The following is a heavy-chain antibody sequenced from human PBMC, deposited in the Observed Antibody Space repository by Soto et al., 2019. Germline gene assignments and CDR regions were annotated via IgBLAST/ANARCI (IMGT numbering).Heavy chain of an antibody. J-gene: IGHJ6*02. D-gene: IGHD6-19*01. Sequence: GGSLRLSCAASGFTFSSYAMSWVRQAPGKGLEWVSAISGSVSSTYYADSVKGRFTISRDNSKNTLYLQMNSLRAEDTAVYYCAKSPGSGWAYYYYGMDVSGQGTTVTVSS. CDR2: ISGSVSST. CDR1: GFTFSSYA. CDR3: AKSPGSGWAYYYYGMDV. V-gene: IGHV3-23*01.